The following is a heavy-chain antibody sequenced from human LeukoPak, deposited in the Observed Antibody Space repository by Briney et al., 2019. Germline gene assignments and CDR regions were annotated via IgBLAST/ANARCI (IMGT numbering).Heavy chain of an antibody. CDR2: ITSSSSHI. V-gene: IGHV3-21*01. Sequence: PGGSLRLSCVASEFVFSSHAMIWVRQAPGKGLEWISSITSSSSHIFYADSVRGRFTISRDNANNALHLQMNSLRAEDTAVYCCARVFWETVNTGYYSDFWGQGTLVTVSS. CDR3: ARVFWETVNTGYYSDF. J-gene: IGHJ4*02. D-gene: IGHD3-22*01. CDR1: EFVFSSHA.